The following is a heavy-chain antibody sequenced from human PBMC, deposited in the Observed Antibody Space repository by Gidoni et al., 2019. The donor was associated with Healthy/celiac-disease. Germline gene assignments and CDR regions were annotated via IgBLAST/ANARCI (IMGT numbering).Heavy chain of an antibody. D-gene: IGHD3-10*01. J-gene: IGHJ4*02. Sequence: QVQLQESGPGLVKPSGTLSLTCAVSGGSLSSSNWWSWVRQPPGKGLEWIGEIYHSGSTNYNPSLKSRVTRSVDKSKNQFSLKLSSVTAADTAVYYWASYDGSGSYYDYWGQGTLVTVSS. V-gene: IGHV4-4*02. CDR3: ASYDGSGSYYDY. CDR1: GGSLSSSNW. CDR2: IYHSGST.